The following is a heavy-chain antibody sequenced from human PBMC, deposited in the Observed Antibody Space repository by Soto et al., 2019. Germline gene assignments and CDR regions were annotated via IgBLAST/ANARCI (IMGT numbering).Heavy chain of an antibody. J-gene: IGHJ4*02. V-gene: IGHV2-5*02. D-gene: IGHD2-21*01. Sequence: QITLKESGPTLVKPTQTLTLTCTFSAFSLSTSGVGVGWIRHPPGKALEWLTFIYWDDDKRYSPSLKSRLTITKDTSKNQVVLTMTNMDPVDTATYYCARLVAAGITYYFDSWGQGTLVTVSS. CDR1: AFSLSTSGVG. CDR3: ARLVAAGITYYFDS. CDR2: IYWDDDK.